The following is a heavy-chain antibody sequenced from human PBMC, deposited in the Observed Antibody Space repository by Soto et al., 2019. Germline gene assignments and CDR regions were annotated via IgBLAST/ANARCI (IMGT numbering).Heavy chain of an antibody. J-gene: IGHJ5*02. V-gene: IGHV6-1*01. CDR3: AGGYQLQP. Sequence: SQNLSLTCAISGCSLSSNIGAWNWIRQSPSRGLEWLGRTYYRSKWYNDYALSVKSRITINSDTSKNQFSLQLNSVTPEDTAVYYCAGGYQLQPWGQGTLVTVS. D-gene: IGHD2-2*01. CDR1: GCSLSSNIGA. CDR2: TYYRSKWYN.